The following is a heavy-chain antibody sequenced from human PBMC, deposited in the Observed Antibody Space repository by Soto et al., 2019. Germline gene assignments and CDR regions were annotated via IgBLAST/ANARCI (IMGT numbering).Heavy chain of an antibody. CDR3: ARGYYSSSWRVFDY. Sequence: QVQLVQSGADVKKRGASVKVSCKTSGYTFSGYFMHWLRQAPGQGLEWMGWMNPNSGGTDYAQNFQGRVSMTWDTSISTAYMELSRLRSDDTAIYYCARGYYSSSWRVFDYWGQGTLVTVSS. CDR1: GYTFSGYF. V-gene: IGHV1-2*02. D-gene: IGHD6-13*01. J-gene: IGHJ4*02. CDR2: MNPNSGGT.